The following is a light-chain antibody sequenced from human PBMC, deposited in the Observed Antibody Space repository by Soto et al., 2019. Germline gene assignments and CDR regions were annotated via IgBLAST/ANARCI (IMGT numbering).Light chain of an antibody. V-gene: IGKV3-20*01. CDR2: GAS. CDR3: QQYGSSPPLT. Sequence: TQSPGTLSLSPGERATLSCRASQSVSSSYLAWYQQKPGQAPRLLIYGASSRATGIPDRFSGSGSGTDFTLTISRLEPEDFAVYYCQQYGSSPPLTFGGGTKVEIK. CDR1: QSVSSSY. J-gene: IGKJ4*01.